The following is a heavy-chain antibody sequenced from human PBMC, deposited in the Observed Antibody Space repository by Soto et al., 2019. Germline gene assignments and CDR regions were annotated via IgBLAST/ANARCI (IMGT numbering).Heavy chain of an antibody. CDR3: ARGKNSGSSYAPVDY. J-gene: IGHJ4*02. CDR1: GYSIISGYY. CDR2: IYHSGST. Sequence: TSETLSLTCAVSGYSIISGYYWGWIRQPPGKGLEWIGSIYHSGSTYYNPSLKSRVTISVDTSKNQFALKLSSVTAADTAVYFCARGKNSGSSYAPVDYWGQGTLVTVSS. D-gene: IGHD1-26*01. V-gene: IGHV4-38-2*01.